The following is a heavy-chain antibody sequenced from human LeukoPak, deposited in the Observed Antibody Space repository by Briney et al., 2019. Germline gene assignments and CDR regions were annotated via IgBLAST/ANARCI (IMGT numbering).Heavy chain of an antibody. V-gene: IGHV3-23*01. CDR2: ISGSGGST. Sequence: QPGGSLRLSCAASGFTFSSYAMSWVRQAPGKGLEWVSAISGSGGSTYYADSVKGRFTISRDNSKNTLYLQMNSLRAEDTAVYYCAKASSGWNEYYYYGMDVWGQGTTVTVSS. D-gene: IGHD6-19*01. J-gene: IGHJ6*02. CDR1: GFTFSSYA. CDR3: AKASSGWNEYYYYGMDV.